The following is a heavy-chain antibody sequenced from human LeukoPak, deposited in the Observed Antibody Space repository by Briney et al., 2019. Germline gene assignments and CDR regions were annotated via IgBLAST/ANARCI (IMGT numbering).Heavy chain of an antibody. CDR3: ARGPFRDDVVVPAALQGEPHYYYYYMDV. D-gene: IGHD2-2*01. J-gene: IGHJ6*03. V-gene: IGHV1-69*13. CDR1: GGTFSSYA. CDR2: IIPIFGTA. Sequence: GASVKVSCKASGGTFSSYAISWVRQAPGQGLEWMGGIIPIFGTANYAQKFQGRVTITADESTSTAYMELSSLRSEDTAVYYCARGPFRDDVVVPAALQGEPHYYYYYMDVWGKGTTVTISS.